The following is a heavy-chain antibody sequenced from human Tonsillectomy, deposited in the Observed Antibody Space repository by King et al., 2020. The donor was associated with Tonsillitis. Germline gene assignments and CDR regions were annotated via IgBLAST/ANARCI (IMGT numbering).Heavy chain of an antibody. J-gene: IGHJ6*02. CDR1: GFTFSSYF. D-gene: IGHD1-26*01. CDR2: ISSSSGII. Sequence: VQLVESGGGLVQPGGSLRLSCAASGFTFSSYFMNWVRQAPGKGLEWVSYISSSSGIIHYADSVKGRFTISRDNAKNSLHLQMNSLRAEATAVYYCARAEWSDYYYYGMDVWGQGTTVTVSS. CDR3: ARAEWSDYYYYGMDV. V-gene: IGHV3-48*01.